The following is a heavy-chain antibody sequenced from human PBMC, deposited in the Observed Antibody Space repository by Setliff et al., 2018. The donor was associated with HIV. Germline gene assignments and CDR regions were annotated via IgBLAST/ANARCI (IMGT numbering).Heavy chain of an antibody. CDR1: GFTVSSNY. CDR2: INGDGDSK. Sequence: PGGSLRLSCAPSGFTVSSNYMTWVRQAPGKGLEWVSGINGDGDSKYYADSVKGRFTISRDNSKDTLYLQMNDLRAEDTALYYCGKDYTRTFWEYNWYDLWGQGTQVTVSS. D-gene: IGHD3-3*01. J-gene: IGHJ5*02. V-gene: IGHV3-23*01. CDR3: GKDYTRTFWEYNWYDL.